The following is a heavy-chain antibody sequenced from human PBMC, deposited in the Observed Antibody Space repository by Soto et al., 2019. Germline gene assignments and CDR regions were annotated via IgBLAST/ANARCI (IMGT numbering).Heavy chain of an antibody. J-gene: IGHJ4*02. V-gene: IGHV4-30-4*01. CDR2: IYHTGST. CDR3: ARAVIPAAPYGY. CDR1: GSSISSGDHY. Sequence: PSETLSLTCTVSGSSISSGDHYWSWIRQPPGKGLEWIGYIYHTGSTYFNPSLKSRISMSVDTSKNQIYLNVTSVTAADAAVYCCARAVIPAAPYGYWGQGTPVTVSS. D-gene: IGHD2-2*01.